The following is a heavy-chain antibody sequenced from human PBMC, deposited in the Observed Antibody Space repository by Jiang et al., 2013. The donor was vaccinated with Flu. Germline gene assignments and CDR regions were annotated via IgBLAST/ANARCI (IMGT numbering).Heavy chain of an antibody. CDR2: IVVGSGNT. J-gene: IGHJ6*03. D-gene: IGHD2-2*01. Sequence: GAEVKKPGTSVKVSCKASGFTYTNSAVQWVRQARGQRLEWIGWIVVGSGNTEYAHKFQERVTITRDMSASTTYMELSSLRSEDTAVYYCAARPAPTTWTAITFYFYYYM. CDR3: AARPAPTTWTAITFYFYYYM. V-gene: IGHV1-58*01. CDR1: GFTYTNSA.